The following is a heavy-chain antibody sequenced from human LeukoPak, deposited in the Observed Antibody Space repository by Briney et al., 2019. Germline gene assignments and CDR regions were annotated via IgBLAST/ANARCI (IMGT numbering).Heavy chain of an antibody. Sequence: GGSLRLSCAASGFTFSDYYMSWIRQAPGKGLEWVSYISSSGSTIYYADSVKGRFTISRDNSKNTLYLQMNSLRAEDTAVYYCAKERGTTVVTPDDYWGQGTLVTVSS. J-gene: IGHJ4*02. V-gene: IGHV3-11*01. D-gene: IGHD4-23*01. CDR3: AKERGTTVVTPDDY. CDR2: ISSSGSTI. CDR1: GFTFSDYY.